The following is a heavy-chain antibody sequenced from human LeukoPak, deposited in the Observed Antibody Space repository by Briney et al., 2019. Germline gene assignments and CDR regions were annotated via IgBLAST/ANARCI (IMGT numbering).Heavy chain of an antibody. Sequence: PPETLSLTCTVSGGSIRNYYWSWIRQPAGKGLEWIGRIYASGSTNYNPSLKSRLTMSVDTSKNQFSLKLSSVTAADTAVYYCARGLDYYDSSGYYYDWGQGTLVTVSS. CDR2: IYASGST. D-gene: IGHD3-22*01. J-gene: IGHJ4*02. CDR3: ARGLDYYDSSGYYYD. CDR1: GGSIRNYY. V-gene: IGHV4-4*07.